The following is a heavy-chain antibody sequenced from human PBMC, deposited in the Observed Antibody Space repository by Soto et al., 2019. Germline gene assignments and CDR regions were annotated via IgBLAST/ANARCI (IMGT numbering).Heavy chain of an antibody. Sequence: GGSLRLSCAASGFTFNTYSMTWVRQAPGQGLEWVSSISNTGAHIYYADSVRGRFTISRDNAKNSLYLQMNSLTAEDTAVYYCVRERQFVRDFYYGMDVWGRGTTVTVSS. V-gene: IGHV3-21*01. D-gene: IGHD6-6*01. CDR2: ISNTGAHI. CDR3: VRERQFVRDFYYGMDV. CDR1: GFTFNTYS. J-gene: IGHJ6*02.